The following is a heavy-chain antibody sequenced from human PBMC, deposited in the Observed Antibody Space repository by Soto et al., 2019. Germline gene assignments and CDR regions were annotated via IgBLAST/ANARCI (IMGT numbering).Heavy chain of an antibody. Sequence: ASVNVSCKASGYTFTGYYMHWVRQAPGQGLEWMGWINPNSGGTNYAQKFQGWVTMTRDTSISTAYMELSRLRSDDTAVYYCAREAITMVRGVMAFDYWGQGTLVTVSS. J-gene: IGHJ4*02. CDR2: INPNSGGT. CDR1: GYTFTGYY. CDR3: AREAITMVRGVMAFDY. V-gene: IGHV1-2*04. D-gene: IGHD3-10*01.